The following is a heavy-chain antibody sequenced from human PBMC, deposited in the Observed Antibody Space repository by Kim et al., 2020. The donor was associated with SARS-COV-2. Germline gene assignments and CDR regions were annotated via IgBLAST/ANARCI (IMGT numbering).Heavy chain of an antibody. CDR3: ARGYYDLDN. Sequence: GGSLRLSCAASGFTVSSNFMSWVRQAPRKRLEWVSVIFSGGNTYYGDFVQGRFTISRDDSKNTVYLQMNSLGVEDTAVYYCARGYYDLDNWGQGTLVTVSS. CDR1: GFTVSSNF. CDR2: IFSGGNT. V-gene: IGHV3-66*02. D-gene: IGHD3-3*01. J-gene: IGHJ4*02.